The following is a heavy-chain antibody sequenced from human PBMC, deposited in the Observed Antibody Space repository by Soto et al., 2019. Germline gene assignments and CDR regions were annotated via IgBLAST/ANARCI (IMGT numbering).Heavy chain of an antibody. CDR2: IYYSGST. J-gene: IGHJ4*02. V-gene: IGHV4-31*03. CDR3: ARHSTLELAPFDY. D-gene: IGHD1-7*01. CDR1: GGSISSGGYY. Sequence: PSETVSLTCTVSGGSISSGGYYWSWIRQHPGKGLEWIGYIYYSGSTYYNPSLKSRVTISVDTSKNQFSLKLSSVTAADTAVYYCARHSTLELAPFDYWGQGTLVTVSS.